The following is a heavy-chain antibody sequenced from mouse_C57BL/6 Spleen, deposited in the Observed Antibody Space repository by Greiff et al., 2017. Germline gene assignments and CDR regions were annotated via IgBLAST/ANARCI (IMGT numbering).Heavy chain of an antibody. CDR1: GFTFSSYG. Sequence: EVQLMESGGDLVKPGGSLKLSCAASGFTFSSYGMSWVRQTPDKRLEWVATISSGGSYTYYPDSVKGRFTLSRDNAKNNLYLQTSSLKSEDTAMYYCARQRYSGYMDYWGQGTSVTVSS. J-gene: IGHJ4*01. V-gene: IGHV5-6*01. CDR2: ISSGGSYT. D-gene: IGHD1-1*01. CDR3: ARQRYSGYMDY.